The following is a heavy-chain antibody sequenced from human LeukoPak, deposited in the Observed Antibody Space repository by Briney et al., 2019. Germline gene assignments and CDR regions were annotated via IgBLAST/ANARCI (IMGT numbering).Heavy chain of an antibody. D-gene: IGHD3-3*01. CDR2: ISGSGGST. J-gene: IGHJ6*03. CDR3: TTMSTYDFWSGFNGYYYMDV. V-gene: IGHV3-23*01. Sequence: PGGSLRLSCAASGFTFSSYAMSWVRQAPGKGLEWVSAISGSGGSTYYADSVKGRFTISRDNSKNTLYLQTNSLKTEDTAVYYCTTMSTYDFWSGFNGYYYMDVWGKGTTVTVSS. CDR1: GFTFSSYA.